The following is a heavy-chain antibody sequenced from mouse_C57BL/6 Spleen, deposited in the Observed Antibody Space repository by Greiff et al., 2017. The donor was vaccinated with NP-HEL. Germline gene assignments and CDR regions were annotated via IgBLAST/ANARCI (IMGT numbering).Heavy chain of an antibody. CDR2: ISDGGSYT. CDR3: ARVVSTTVVAPFAY. Sequence: EVQGVESGGGLVKPGGSLKLSCAASGFTFSSYAMSWVRQTPEKRLEWVATISDGGSYTYYPDNVKGRFTISRDNAKNNLYLQMSHLKSEDTAMYYCARVVSTTVVAPFAYWGQGTLVTVSA. CDR1: GFTFSSYA. J-gene: IGHJ3*01. D-gene: IGHD1-1*01. V-gene: IGHV5-4*01.